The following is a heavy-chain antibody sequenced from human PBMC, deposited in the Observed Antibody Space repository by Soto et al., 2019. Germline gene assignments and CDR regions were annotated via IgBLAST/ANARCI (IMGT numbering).Heavy chain of an antibody. Sequence: GGSLRLSCAASGFTFSSYAMSWVRQAPGKGLEWVSAISGSGGSTYYADSVKGRFTISRDNSKNTLYLQMNSLRAEDTAVYYCANSPYDDSSGYSNYWGQGTLVTVSS. D-gene: IGHD3-22*01. J-gene: IGHJ4*02. CDR2: ISGSGGST. V-gene: IGHV3-23*01. CDR1: GFTFSSYA. CDR3: ANSPYDDSSGYSNY.